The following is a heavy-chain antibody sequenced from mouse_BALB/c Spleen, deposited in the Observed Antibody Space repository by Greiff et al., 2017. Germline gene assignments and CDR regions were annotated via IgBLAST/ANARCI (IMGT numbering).Heavy chain of an antibody. CDR1: GFSLTSYG. J-gene: IGHJ4*01. V-gene: IGHV2-2*02. CDR2: LWSGGST. CDR3: ATIYDGYAMDY. Sequence: QVQLKQSGPGLVQPSQSLSITCTVSGFSLTSYGVHLVRQSPGKGLEWLGVLWSGGSTDYNAAFISRLSISKDNSKSQVFFKMNSLQANDTAIYYCATIYDGYAMDYWGQGTSVTVSS. D-gene: IGHD2-3*01.